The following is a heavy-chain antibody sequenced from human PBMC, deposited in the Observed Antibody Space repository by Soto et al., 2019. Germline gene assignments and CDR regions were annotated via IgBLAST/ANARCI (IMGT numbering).Heavy chain of an antibody. D-gene: IGHD2-15*01. J-gene: IGHJ4*02. CDR1: GFTFSSYS. CDR3: AKGYCSGGSCYSPYFFDY. V-gene: IGHV3-21*01. CDR2: ISSSSSSHR. Sequence: GGSLRLSCAASGFTFSSYSMNWVRQAPGKGLEWVSFISSSSSSHRNYADSVKGRFTISRDNAKNSLYLQMNSLRAEDTAVYYCAKGYCSGGSCYSPYFFDYWGQGTLVTVSS.